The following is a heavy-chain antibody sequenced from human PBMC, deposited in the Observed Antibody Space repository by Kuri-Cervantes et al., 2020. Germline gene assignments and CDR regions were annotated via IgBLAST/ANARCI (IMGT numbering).Heavy chain of an antibody. Sequence: GGSLRLSCAASGFTFSSYWMSWVRQAPGKGLEWVANIKQDGGEKYYVDSVKGRFTISRDNAKNSLYLQMNSLRAEDTAVYYCARDPATYCGGDCYSFGAFDIWGQGTMVTVSS. D-gene: IGHD2-21*02. CDR3: ARDPATYCGGDCYSFGAFDI. J-gene: IGHJ3*02. V-gene: IGHV3-7*01. CDR1: GFTFSSYW. CDR2: IKQDGGEK.